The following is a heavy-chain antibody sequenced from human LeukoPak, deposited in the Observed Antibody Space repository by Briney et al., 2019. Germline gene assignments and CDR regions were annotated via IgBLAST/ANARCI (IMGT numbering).Heavy chain of an antibody. CDR1: GYTFTSYG. CDR2: ISAYNGNT. CDR3: ARDLLGYCSSTSCYGPADY. Sequence: GASVKVSCKASGYTFTSYGISWVRQAPGQGLEWMGWISAYNGNTNYAQKLQGRVTMTTDTSTSTAYMELRSLRSDDTAVYYCARDLLGYCSSTSCYGPADYWGQGTLVTVSS. V-gene: IGHV1-18*01. D-gene: IGHD2-2*01. J-gene: IGHJ4*02.